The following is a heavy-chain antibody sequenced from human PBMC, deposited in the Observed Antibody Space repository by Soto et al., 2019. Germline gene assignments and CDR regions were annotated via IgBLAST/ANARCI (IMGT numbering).Heavy chain of an antibody. CDR3: ARHYYDSRASAFDI. CDR2: IYYSGST. V-gene: IGHV4-59*01. D-gene: IGHD3-22*01. J-gene: IGHJ3*02. CDR1: GGSISSYY. Sequence: SETLSLTCTVSGGSISSYYWSWIRQPPGKGLEWIGYIYYSGSTNYNPSLKSRVTISVDTSKNQFPLKLSSVTAADTAVYYCARHYYDSRASAFDIWGQGTMVTVSS.